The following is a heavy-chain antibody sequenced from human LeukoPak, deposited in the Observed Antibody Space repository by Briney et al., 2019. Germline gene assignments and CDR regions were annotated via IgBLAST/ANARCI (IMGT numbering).Heavy chain of an antibody. D-gene: IGHD3-3*01. V-gene: IGHV4-39*01. J-gene: IGHJ2*01. Sequence: PSETLSLTCTVSGGSISSSSYYWGWIRQPPGKGLERIGSIYYSGSTYYNPSLKSRVTISVDTSKNQFSLKLSSVTAADTAVYYCARLTTTYYDFWSGYYTGWYFDLWGRGTLVTVSS. CDR1: GGSISSSSYY. CDR2: IYYSGST. CDR3: ARLTTTYYDFWSGYYTGWYFDL.